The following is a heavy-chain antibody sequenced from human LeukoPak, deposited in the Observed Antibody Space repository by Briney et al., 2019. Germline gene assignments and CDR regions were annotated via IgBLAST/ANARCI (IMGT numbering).Heavy chain of an antibody. CDR3: VKDWGVSGVGATIES. CDR2: ISRDSGSI. CDR1: GFTFGDYA. J-gene: IGHJ4*02. V-gene: IGHV3-9*01. Sequence: PGGCLRLSCAASGFTFGDYAMLWVRQAPGKGLKWVSCISRDSGSIVYADSVKGRFTTSRDNAKNSLYLQMNSLRAEDTALYYCVKDWGVSGVGATIESWGQGTLVTVSS. D-gene: IGHD2-15*01.